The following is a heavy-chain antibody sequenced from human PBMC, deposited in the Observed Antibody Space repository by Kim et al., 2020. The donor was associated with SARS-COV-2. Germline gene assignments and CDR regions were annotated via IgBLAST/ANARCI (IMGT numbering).Heavy chain of an antibody. V-gene: IGHV3-7*01. J-gene: IGHJ4*02. CDR1: GFTFSSYW. Sequence: GGSLRLSCAASGFTFSSYWMSWVRQAPGKGLEWVANIKQDGSEKYYVDSVKGRFTISRDNAKNSLYLQMNSLRAEDTAVYYCARDGPRYYDILTGYYMLAHTDDPYFDYWGQGTLVTVSS. D-gene: IGHD3-9*01. CDR2: IKQDGSEK. CDR3: ARDGPRYYDILTGYYMLAHTDDPYFDY.